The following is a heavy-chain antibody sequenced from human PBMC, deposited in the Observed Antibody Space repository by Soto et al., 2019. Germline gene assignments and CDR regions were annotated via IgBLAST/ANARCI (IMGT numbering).Heavy chain of an antibody. D-gene: IGHD3-22*01. V-gene: IGHV3-13*04. J-gene: IGHJ4*02. CDR3: ARAIGPTLFDY. Sequence: GSLRLSCSASVFTCSSYDMHWVRQGTGKGLEWVSAIGTTGDTYYAGSVKGRFTISRENAKNSLYLQMNSLRAGDTAIYFCARAIGPTLFDYWGQGTLVTVS. CDR2: IGTTGDT. CDR1: VFTCSSYD.